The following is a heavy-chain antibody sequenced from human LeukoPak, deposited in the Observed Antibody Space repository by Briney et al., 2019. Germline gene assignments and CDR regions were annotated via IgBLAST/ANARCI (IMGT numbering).Heavy chain of an antibody. CDR1: GGTFSSYA. CDR2: IIPIFGTA. D-gene: IGHD5-24*01. CDR3: ARVREDARWLQSGHWYFDL. J-gene: IGHJ2*01. Sequence: ASVKVSCKASGGTFSSYAISWVRQAPGQGLEWMGGIIPIFGTANYAQKFQGRVTITTDQSTSTAYMELSSLRSEATAVYYCARVREDARWLQSGHWYFDLWVRGTLVTVSS. V-gene: IGHV1-69*05.